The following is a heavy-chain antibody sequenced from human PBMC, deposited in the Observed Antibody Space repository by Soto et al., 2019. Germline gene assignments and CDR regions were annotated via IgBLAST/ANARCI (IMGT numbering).Heavy chain of an antibody. D-gene: IGHD1-1*01. Sequence: SGPTLVNPTQTLTLTCTFSGFSLSTSGVGVGWIRQPPGKALEWLALIYWDDDKRYSPSLKSRLTITKDTSKNQVVLTMTNMDPVDTATYYCAHRGGRGPHDDNWFDPWGQGTLVTVSS. CDR1: GFSLSTSGVG. J-gene: IGHJ5*02. V-gene: IGHV2-5*02. CDR2: IYWDDDK. CDR3: AHRGGRGPHDDNWFDP.